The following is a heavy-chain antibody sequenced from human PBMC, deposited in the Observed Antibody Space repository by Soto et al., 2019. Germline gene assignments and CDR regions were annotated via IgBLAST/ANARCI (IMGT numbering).Heavy chain of an antibody. CDR2: INPNSGDT. CDR3: ARRVFGVVSDWFDP. J-gene: IGHJ5*02. Sequence: GASVKVSCKASGYTFTGYYVHWVRQAPGQGLERMGWINPNSGDTYLAQRFQGRVTMNRDTSIGTAYMELSSLRSEDTAVYYCARRVFGVVSDWFDPWGQGTLVTVSS. V-gene: IGHV1-2*02. CDR1: GYTFTGYY. D-gene: IGHD3-3*01.